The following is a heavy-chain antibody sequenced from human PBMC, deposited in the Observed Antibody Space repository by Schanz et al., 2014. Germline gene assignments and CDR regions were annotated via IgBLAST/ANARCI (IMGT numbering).Heavy chain of an antibody. CDR3: ARDTTWRLDL. D-gene: IGHD1-1*01. V-gene: IGHV4-61*02. CDR2: VYTSGST. Sequence: QVQLQESGPGLVKPSQTLSLTCTVSGGSVSSGGDYWSWIRQHPGKGLEWIGRVYTSGSTNYNPSLKSRATISRATSKTQFSLTLTSLTAADTAVYYCARDTTWRLDLWGRGTLVTGSS. CDR1: GGSVSSGGDY. J-gene: IGHJ2*01.